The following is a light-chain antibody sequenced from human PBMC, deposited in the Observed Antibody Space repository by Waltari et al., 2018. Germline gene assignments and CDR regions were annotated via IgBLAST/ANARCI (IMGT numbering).Light chain of an antibody. V-gene: IGKV3-20*01. CDR2: GTS. CDR1: QSISSSH. Sequence: EIVLTQSPGTLSLSPGARATPSCRASQSISSSHLAWYQQKPGQAPTLLIYGTSNRATGIPDRFSGSGSETDFTLTISRLEPEDFALYYCQQYDTSPPRFSFGQGTKLEIK. CDR3: QQYDTSPPRFS. J-gene: IGKJ2*03.